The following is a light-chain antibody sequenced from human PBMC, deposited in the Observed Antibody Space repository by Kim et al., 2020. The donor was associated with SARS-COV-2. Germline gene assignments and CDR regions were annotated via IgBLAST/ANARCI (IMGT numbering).Light chain of an antibody. CDR1: RSTIGSNT. CDR2: SNN. Sequence: GQTVTISCPGSRSTIGSNTITWYQQPPGRAPKRLIYSNNQRPSGVPDRFSGSKSGTSASLAISGLQSEDEADYYCAAWDDSLKGVVFGGGTQLTVL. J-gene: IGLJ2*01. CDR3: AAWDDSLKGVV. V-gene: IGLV1-44*01.